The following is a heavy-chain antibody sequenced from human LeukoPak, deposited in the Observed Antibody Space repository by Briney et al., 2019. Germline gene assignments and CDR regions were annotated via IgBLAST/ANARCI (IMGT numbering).Heavy chain of an antibody. J-gene: IGHJ6*02. V-gene: IGHV4-61*01. D-gene: IGHD5-24*01. CDR1: GGSVSSGNYY. CDR3: ARMAAIGAMDV. Sequence: SETLSLTCTVSGGSVSSGNYYWSWIRQPPGKALEWIGYIYYSGSTNYDPSLKSRVTISVDTSKNQFSLKLSSVTAADTAVYYCARMAAIGAMDVWGQGTTVTVSS. CDR2: IYYSGST.